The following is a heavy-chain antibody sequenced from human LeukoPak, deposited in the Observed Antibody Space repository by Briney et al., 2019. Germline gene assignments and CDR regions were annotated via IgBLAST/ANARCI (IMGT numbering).Heavy chain of an antibody. CDR3: ARDLASQGRLYCSSTRCSKGTFDI. D-gene: IGHD2-2*01. J-gene: IGHJ3*02. Sequence: GGSLRLSCATSGFIFSSDSMIWVRQAPGKGLEWVANIKQDGSEKYYLDSVKGRFTISRDNAKNSLYLQMNSLRVEDTAVYYCARDLASQGRLYCSSTRCSKGTFDIWGQGTMVTVSS. CDR1: GFIFSSDS. CDR2: IKQDGSEK. V-gene: IGHV3-7*01.